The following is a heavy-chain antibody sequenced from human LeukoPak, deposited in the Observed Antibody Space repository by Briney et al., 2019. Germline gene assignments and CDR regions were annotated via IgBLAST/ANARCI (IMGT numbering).Heavy chain of an antibody. Sequence: EGSLRLSCAASGFTFSSYWMHWVRQAPGKGLVWVSRINSDGSSTSYADSVKGRFTISRDNAKNTLYLQVNSLRAEDTAVYYCARDYDSSGYFLPLLWGQGTLVTVSS. CDR1: GFTFSSYW. CDR2: INSDGSST. V-gene: IGHV3-74*01. CDR3: ARDYDSSGYFLPLL. D-gene: IGHD3-22*01. J-gene: IGHJ4*02.